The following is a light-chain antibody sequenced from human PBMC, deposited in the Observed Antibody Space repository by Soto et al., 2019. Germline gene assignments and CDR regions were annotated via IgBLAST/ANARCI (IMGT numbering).Light chain of an antibody. Sequence: EIVLTQSPGTLSLSPGERATLSCRASQSVSSSYLAWYQQKPGQAPRLLIYGASSRATGIPDRFSGSGSGTVFTLTISRLEPEDFAVYYCQQYCRSPRTFGQGTKLEIK. V-gene: IGKV3-20*01. CDR3: QQYCRSPRT. J-gene: IGKJ2*02. CDR1: QSVSSSY. CDR2: GAS.